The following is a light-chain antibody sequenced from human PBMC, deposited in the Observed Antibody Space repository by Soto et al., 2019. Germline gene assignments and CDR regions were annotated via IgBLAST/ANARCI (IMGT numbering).Light chain of an antibody. CDR2: GAS. J-gene: IGKJ1*01. V-gene: IGKV3-20*01. CDR1: QSVSSSF. CDR3: QQYGGSPRT. Sequence: EIVLTQSPGTLSLSPGERATLSCRASQSVSSSFLAWYQQTPGQAPRLLIYGASGRATGIPERFSGSGSGTDVTLAISSREPEDVAVYYCQQYGGSPRTFGQGTKVEVK.